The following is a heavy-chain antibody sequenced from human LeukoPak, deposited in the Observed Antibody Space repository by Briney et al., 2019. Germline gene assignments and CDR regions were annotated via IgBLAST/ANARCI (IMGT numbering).Heavy chain of an antibody. CDR2: IKEDGSQR. CDR3: AGSSGWLFDY. Sequence: PGGSLRFSCAGTGFTFTNYWMNWVRQAPGKGLEWVANIKEDGSQRYYVDSVKGRFTISRDNGKNSVYLQMSSLGAEDTAVYYCAGSSGWLFDYWGQGTLVAVSS. D-gene: IGHD6-19*01. V-gene: IGHV3-7*01. J-gene: IGHJ4*02. CDR1: GFTFTNYW.